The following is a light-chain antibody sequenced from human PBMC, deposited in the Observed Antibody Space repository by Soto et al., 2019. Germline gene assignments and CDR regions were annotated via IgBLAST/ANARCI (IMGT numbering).Light chain of an antibody. V-gene: IGLV2-14*01. CDR3: SSYTSSSTPVV. J-gene: IGLJ2*01. CDR1: SSDVGGYNY. Sequence: QSALTQPASVSGSLGQSITISCTGTSSDVGGYNYVSWYQQHPGKAPKHMIYDVSNRPSGVSNRFSGSKSGNTASLTISGLQAEDEADYYCSSYTSSSTPVVFGGGTKLTVL. CDR2: DVS.